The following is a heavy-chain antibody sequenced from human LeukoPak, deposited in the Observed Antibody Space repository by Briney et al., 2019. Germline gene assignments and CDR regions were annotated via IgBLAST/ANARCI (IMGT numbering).Heavy chain of an antibody. Sequence: ASVKVSCKTSGYRFTAYPLHWVRQAPGQGLEWLGWMNPHSGETSNAQKFQGRVTMTRDTSISVAYMELSSLRSDDTAVYHCARGMDAEAFQNWGQGTLVTVSS. V-gene: IGHV1-2*02. CDR3: ARGMDAEAFQN. CDR1: GYRFTAYP. D-gene: IGHD2-2*03. J-gene: IGHJ1*01. CDR2: MNPHSGET.